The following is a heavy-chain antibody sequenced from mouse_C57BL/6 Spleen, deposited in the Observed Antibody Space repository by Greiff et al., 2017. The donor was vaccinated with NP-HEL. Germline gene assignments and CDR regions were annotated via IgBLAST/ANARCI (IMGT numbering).Heavy chain of an antibody. J-gene: IGHJ4*01. CDR3: ARFFTTVVAYYAMDY. Sequence: VQRVESGPGLVQPSQSLSITCTVSGFSLTSYGVHWVRQSPGKGLEWLGVIWSGGSTDYNAAFISRLSISKDNSKSQVFFKMNSLQADDTAIYYCARFFTTVVAYYAMDYWGQGTSVTVSS. V-gene: IGHV2-2*01. D-gene: IGHD1-1*01. CDR1: GFSLTSYG. CDR2: IWSGGST.